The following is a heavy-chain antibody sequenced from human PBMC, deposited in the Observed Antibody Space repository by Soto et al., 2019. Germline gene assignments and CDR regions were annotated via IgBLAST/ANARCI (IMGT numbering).Heavy chain of an antibody. D-gene: IGHD6-13*01. CDR2: IWYDGSNK. CDR3: ATAPYSRSWSPLDY. V-gene: IGHV3-33*01. CDR1: GFTFSSYG. J-gene: IGHJ4*02. Sequence: QVQLVESGGGVVQPGRSLRLSCAASGFTFSSYGMHWVRQAPGKGLEWVAVIWYDGSNKYYADSVKGRFTISRDNSKNRLYLQMNSLRAENTAVYYCATAPYSRSWSPLDYWGQGTLVTVAA.